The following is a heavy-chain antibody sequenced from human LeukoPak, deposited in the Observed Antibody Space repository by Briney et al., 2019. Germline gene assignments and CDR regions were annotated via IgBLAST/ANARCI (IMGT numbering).Heavy chain of an antibody. D-gene: IGHD6-13*01. CDR2: INHSGST. V-gene: IGHV4-39*07. CDR1: GGSISSSSDY. CDR3: ARDTLWGIAAAGTEA. J-gene: IGHJ5*02. Sequence: PSETLSLTCTVSGGSISSSSDYWGWIRQAPGKGLEWIGEINHSGSTNYNPSLKSRVTISVDTSKNQFSLKLSSVTAADTAVYYCARDTLWGIAAAGTEAWGQGTLVTVSS.